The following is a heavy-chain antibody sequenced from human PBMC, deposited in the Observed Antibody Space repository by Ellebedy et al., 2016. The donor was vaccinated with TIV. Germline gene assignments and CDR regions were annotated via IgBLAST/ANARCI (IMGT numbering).Heavy chain of an antibody. V-gene: IGHV1-2*02. CDR2: INPNSGGT. Sequence: AASVKVSCKTSGYTFTSYGISWVRQAPGQGLEWMGWINPNSGGTNYAQKFQGRVTMTRDTSISTGYMDLSSLRSDDTAVYYCVSVGATAGVDKWGQGTLVTVSS. J-gene: IGHJ4*02. CDR3: VSVGATAGVDK. D-gene: IGHD1-26*01. CDR1: GYTFTSYG.